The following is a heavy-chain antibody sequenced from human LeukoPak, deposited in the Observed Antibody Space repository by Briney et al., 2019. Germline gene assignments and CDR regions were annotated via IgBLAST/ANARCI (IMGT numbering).Heavy chain of an antibody. J-gene: IGHJ4*02. CDR1: GFAVSSNS. CDR2: IYSGTI. Sequence: PGGSLRLSCTVSGFAVSSNSMSWVRQAPGKGLEWVSFIYSGTIHYSDSVKGRFTISRDNSKNTLYLQMNSLRAEDMAVYYCAGRAGAYSHPYDYWGQGTLVTVSS. CDR3: AGRAGAYSHPYDY. D-gene: IGHD4/OR15-4a*01. V-gene: IGHV3-53*01.